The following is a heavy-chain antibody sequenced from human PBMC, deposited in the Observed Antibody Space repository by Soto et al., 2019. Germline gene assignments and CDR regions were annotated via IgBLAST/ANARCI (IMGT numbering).Heavy chain of an antibody. J-gene: IGHJ4*02. CDR3: ARGGSSSPYFDD. D-gene: IGHD6-13*01. CDR2: IYYSGST. V-gene: IGHV4-31*03. Sequence: QVQLQESGPGLVKPSQTLSLTCTVSGGSISSGGYYWSWIRQHPGKGLEWIGYIYYSGSTYYNPSLTSRVTISVDTSKKQFSLKLSSVTAADTAVYFCARGGSSSPYFDDGGQGTVVTASS. CDR1: GGSISSGGYY.